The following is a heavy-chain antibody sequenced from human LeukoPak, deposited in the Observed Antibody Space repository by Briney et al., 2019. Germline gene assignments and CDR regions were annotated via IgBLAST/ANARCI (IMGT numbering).Heavy chain of an antibody. J-gene: IGHJ6*03. CDR2: INPNNGNA. CDR1: GYTFTNFD. V-gene: IGHV1-8*01. Sequence: ASVKVSCKASGYTFTNFDLNWVRQAPGQGLEWVGWINPNNGNAAYAQRFQGRVTMTRDTAISTVYMELSSLTYEDSAVYYCARPTSRPSNYYSMDVWGKGTTVIVSS. CDR3: ARPTSRPSNYYSMDV. D-gene: IGHD6-13*01.